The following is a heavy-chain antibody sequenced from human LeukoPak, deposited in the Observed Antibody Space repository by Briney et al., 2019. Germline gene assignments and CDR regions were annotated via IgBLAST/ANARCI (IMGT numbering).Heavy chain of an antibody. V-gene: IGHV3-7*01. D-gene: IGHD3-3*01. CDR2: IKEDGSEK. CDR3: AKDIGRRIFGVAYDAFDI. J-gene: IGHJ3*02. Sequence: GGSLRLSCAASEFVFNSYWMSWVRQAPGKGLEWVASIKEDGSEKYYVDSVKGRFTISRDNAKNSLYLQMNSLRAEDTAIYYCAKDIGRRIFGVAYDAFDIWGQGTMLTVSS. CDR1: EFVFNSYW.